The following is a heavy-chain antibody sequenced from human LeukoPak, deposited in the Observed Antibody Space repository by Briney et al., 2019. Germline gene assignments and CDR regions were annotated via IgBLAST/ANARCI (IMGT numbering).Heavy chain of an antibody. V-gene: IGHV1-2*02. J-gene: IGHJ6*02. CDR2: INPNSRGT. CDR3: ARGLYCSSSTSCYDYGMDV. D-gene: IGHD2-2*01. Sequence: GASVKVSCKASGYTFTDYYMHWVRQAPGQGLEWMGWINPNSRGTDSAQKFQGRFSMTRDTSISTAYMELSRLRSDDTAVYYCARGLYCSSSTSCYDYGMDVWGQGTTVTVSS. CDR1: GYTFTDYY.